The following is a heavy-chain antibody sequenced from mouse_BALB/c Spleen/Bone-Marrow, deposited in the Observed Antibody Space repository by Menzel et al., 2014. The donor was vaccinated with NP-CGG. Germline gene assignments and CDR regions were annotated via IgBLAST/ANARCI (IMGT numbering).Heavy chain of an antibody. CDR1: GYAFSTYW. Sequence: VQLQQSGAELVRPESSVKTSCKASGYAFSTYWMIWVKQRPGQGLEWIGQIYPGDGDTNYNGKFKGKATLTADKSSSTAYMQLSSLTSEDSAVYFCARGARSAMDYWGQGTSVTVSS. CDR2: IYPGDGDT. CDR3: ARGARSAMDY. V-gene: IGHV1-80*01. J-gene: IGHJ4*01.